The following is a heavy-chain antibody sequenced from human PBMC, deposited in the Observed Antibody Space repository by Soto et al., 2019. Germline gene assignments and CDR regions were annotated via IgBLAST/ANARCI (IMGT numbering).Heavy chain of an antibody. CDR2: ISAYNGNT. CDR3: ARAWFGDFVYYLDY. J-gene: IGHJ4*02. D-gene: IGHD3-10*01. Sequence: QVQLVQSGAEVKKPGASVKVSCKASGYTFTNYAISWVRQAPGQGLEWMGWISAYNGNTNHAQKLQGRVTMTTATSTSSASMELRSLRSDDTAVYYCARAWFGDFVYYLDYWGQGTLVTVSS. V-gene: IGHV1-18*01. CDR1: GYTFTNYA.